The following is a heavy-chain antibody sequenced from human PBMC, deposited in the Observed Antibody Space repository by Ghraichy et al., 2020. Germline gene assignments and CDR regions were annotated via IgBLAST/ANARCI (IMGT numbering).Heavy chain of an antibody. CDR3: ARVWTRARDFYLYYIDV. CDR1: GGSVNSDAYS. Sequence: SETLSLTCGVSGGSVNSDAYSWSWIRQPPGKGLEWIGYIDHSGSTYSNPSLQSRVTISVDRSKNQFSLKLSSVTAADTAVYYCARVWTRARDFYLYYIDVWGKGATVTVSS. D-gene: IGHD3/OR15-3a*01. V-gene: IGHV4-30-2*01. J-gene: IGHJ6*03. CDR2: IDHSGST.